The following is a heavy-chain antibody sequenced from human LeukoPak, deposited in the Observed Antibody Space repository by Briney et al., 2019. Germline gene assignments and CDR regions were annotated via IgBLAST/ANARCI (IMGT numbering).Heavy chain of an antibody. Sequence: SETLSLTCTVSGGSISSGGYYWSWIRQHPGKGLEWIGYIYYSGSTYYNPSLKSRVTISVDTSKNQFSVKLRSVTAADTAVYYCARDGGLRFEGFYWGQGTLVTVSS. CDR2: IYYSGST. CDR3: ARDGGLRFEGFY. CDR1: GGSISSGGYY. J-gene: IGHJ4*02. V-gene: IGHV4-31*03. D-gene: IGHD5-12*01.